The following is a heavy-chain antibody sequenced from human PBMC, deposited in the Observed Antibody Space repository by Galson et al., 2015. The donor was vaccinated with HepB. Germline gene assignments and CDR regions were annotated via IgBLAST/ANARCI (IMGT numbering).Heavy chain of an antibody. D-gene: IGHD6-19*01. Sequence: QSGEAVIQPVESLKISCTGSGSSFPSFWSGWVRQMPGKGLEWMGITFPANTATRYTPSSQGQVTISSDKSFSTAYLQWSSLKASDTAMYYCARRQTRSSGWDYWGQVTLVTVSS. CDR1: GSSFPSFW. CDR2: TFPANTAT. J-gene: IGHJ4*02. CDR3: ARRQTRSSGWDY. V-gene: IGHV5-51*01.